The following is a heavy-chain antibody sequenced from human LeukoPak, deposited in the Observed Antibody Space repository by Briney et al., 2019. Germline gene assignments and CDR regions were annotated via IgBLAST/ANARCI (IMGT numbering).Heavy chain of an antibody. CDR1: GFTFSGYA. J-gene: IGHJ4*02. V-gene: IGHV3-23*01. Sequence: GGPLRLSCAASGFTFSGYAMSWVRQAPGKGLEWVSAISGSGGSTYYADSVKGRFTISRDNSKNTLYLQMNSLRAEDTAVYYCAKSPRLYNWNYVDYWGQGTLVTVSS. CDR2: ISGSGGST. CDR3: AKSPRLYNWNYVDY. D-gene: IGHD1-20*01.